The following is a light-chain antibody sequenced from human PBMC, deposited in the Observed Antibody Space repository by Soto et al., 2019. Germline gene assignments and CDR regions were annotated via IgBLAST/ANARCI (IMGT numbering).Light chain of an antibody. Sequence: QSVLTQPPSASGSPGQSVTLSCTGTSSDIGGYNYVSWYQQHPGKAPKLMIYEVTKWPSGVPDRFSGSKSGNTASLTVSGLQAEDEADYYCSSYAGSNNLVFGGGTKLTVL. J-gene: IGLJ2*01. CDR1: SSDIGGYNY. V-gene: IGLV2-8*01. CDR3: SSYAGSNNLV. CDR2: EVT.